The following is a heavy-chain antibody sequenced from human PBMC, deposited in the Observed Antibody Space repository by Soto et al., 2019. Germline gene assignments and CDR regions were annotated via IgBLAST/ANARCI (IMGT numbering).Heavy chain of an antibody. J-gene: IGHJ6*02. CDR3: ARGIPNVYGTYV. V-gene: IGHV3-74*01. Sequence: EVQLVESGGGLVQPGGSLRLSCAGSGFTFSSYWMHWVRQVPGKGLVWVSRIKGDGSNTGYADSVKGRFPISRDNAENTVYLQMTSLRAEDTAVYYCARGIPNVYGTYVWGQGTSVTVSS. D-gene: IGHD2-2*02. CDR2: IKGDGSNT. CDR1: GFTFSSYW.